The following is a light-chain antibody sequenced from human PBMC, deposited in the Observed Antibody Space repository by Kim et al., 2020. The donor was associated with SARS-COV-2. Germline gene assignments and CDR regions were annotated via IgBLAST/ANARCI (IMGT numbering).Light chain of an antibody. CDR2: EVS. V-gene: IGLV2-23*02. CDR3: CSYAGTLILYV. CDR1: SSDVGSYNL. J-gene: IGLJ1*01. Sequence: QSVLTQPASVSGSPGQSITISCTGTSSDVGSYNLVSWYQQHPGKAPKLMIYEVSKRPSGVSNRFSGSKSGNTASQTISGLQAEDEADYYCCSYAGTLILYVFGTGTKVTVL.